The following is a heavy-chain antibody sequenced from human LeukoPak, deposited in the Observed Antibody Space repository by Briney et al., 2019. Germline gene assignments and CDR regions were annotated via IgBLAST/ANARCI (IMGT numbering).Heavy chain of an antibody. CDR2: INPNSGGT. CDR3: ARGQWLPQRDWFDP. V-gene: IGHV1-2*02. J-gene: IGHJ5*02. CDR1: GGTVSRYP. D-gene: IGHD6-19*01. Sequence: ASVKVSCKASGGTVSRYPISWVRQAPGQGLEWMGWINPNSGGTNYAQKFQGRVTMTRDTSISTAYMELSRLRSDDTAVYYCARGQWLPQRDWFDPWGQGTLVTVSS.